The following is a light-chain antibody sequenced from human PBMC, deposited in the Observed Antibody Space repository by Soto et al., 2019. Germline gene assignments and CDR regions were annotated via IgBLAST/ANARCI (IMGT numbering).Light chain of an antibody. CDR2: EVS. CDR3: CSHAGGYTSVL. J-gene: IGLJ2*01. CDR1: SSDVGGYNY. Sequence: QSVLTQPASVSGSPGQSITISCTGTSSDVGGYNYVSWYQQHPGKAPKLMIYEVSNRPSGVSNRFSGSRSDNTASLTISGLQAEDEADYYCCSHAGGYTSVLFGGGTKLTVL. V-gene: IGLV2-14*01.